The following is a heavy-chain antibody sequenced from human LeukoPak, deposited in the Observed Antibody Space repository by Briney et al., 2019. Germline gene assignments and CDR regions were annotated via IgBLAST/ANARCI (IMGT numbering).Heavy chain of an antibody. CDR3: ASSDSPVLRFLEWPENFDY. V-gene: IGHV1-18*01. D-gene: IGHD3-3*01. CDR1: GYTFTSYG. Sequence: ASVKVSCKASGYTFTSYGISWVRQAPGQGLEWMGWISAYNGNTNYAQKLQARVTMTTDTSTSTAYMELRSLRSDDTAVYYCASSDSPVLRFLEWPENFDYWGQGTLVTVSS. J-gene: IGHJ4*02. CDR2: ISAYNGNT.